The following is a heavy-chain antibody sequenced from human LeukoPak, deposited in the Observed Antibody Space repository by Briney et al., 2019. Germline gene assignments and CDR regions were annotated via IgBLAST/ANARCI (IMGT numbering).Heavy chain of an antibody. CDR1: GGSFSGYY. J-gene: IGHJ5*02. CDR3: ARGLVAAAGTGGWFDP. Sequence: PSETLSLTCAVYGGSFSGYYWSWIRQPPGKGLEWIGEINHSGSTNYNPSLKSRVTISVDTSKNQFSLKLSPVTAADTAVYYCARGLVAAAGTGGWFDPWGQGTLVTVSS. V-gene: IGHV4-34*01. CDR2: INHSGST. D-gene: IGHD6-13*01.